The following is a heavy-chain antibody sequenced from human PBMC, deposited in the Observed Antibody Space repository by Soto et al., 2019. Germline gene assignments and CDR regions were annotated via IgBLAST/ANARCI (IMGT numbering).Heavy chain of an antibody. CDR3: AKSLVTPSDAFDL. V-gene: IGHV3-23*01. CDR1: GFTFGNYA. J-gene: IGHJ3*01. CDR2: ISDPGTST. Sequence: GSLRLSCAASGFTFGNYAMNWVRQAPGKGLEWISSISDPGTSTYYANSVKSRFSMSRDNSKNTLFLQMNRLRADDTAVYFCAKSLVTPSDAFDLWGRGTLVTVSS. D-gene: IGHD2-21*02.